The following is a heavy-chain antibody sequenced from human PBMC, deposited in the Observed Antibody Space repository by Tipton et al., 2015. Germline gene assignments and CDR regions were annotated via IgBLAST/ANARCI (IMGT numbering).Heavy chain of an antibody. CDR2: IHYSGNS. Sequence: TLSLTCNVSGGSVNSYYWGWIRQPPGKGLEYIGYIHYSGNSNYNPSLKSRISMSVDTSKNQISLKMTSVTAADTAFYYCARHKDSGTYPMDCWGQGTLVTVSS. V-gene: IGHV4-59*02. CDR1: GGSVNSYY. J-gene: IGHJ4*02. CDR3: ARHKDSGTYPMDC. D-gene: IGHD3-10*01.